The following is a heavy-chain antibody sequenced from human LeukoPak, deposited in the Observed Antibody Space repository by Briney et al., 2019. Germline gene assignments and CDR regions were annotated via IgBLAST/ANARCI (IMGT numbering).Heavy chain of an antibody. CDR2: IISDGSNT. V-gene: IGHV3-74*01. J-gene: IGHJ5*02. CDR3: AKGSESSVSWRDWFDP. Sequence: TGGSLRLSCAASGFTFSSYWMHWVRQVPGKGLVWVSRIISDGSNTAYAGSVKGRFTISRDNAKNTLYLQMNSLRAEDTAVYYCAKGSESSVSWRDWFDPWGQGTLVTVSS. CDR1: GFTFSSYW. D-gene: IGHD6-25*01.